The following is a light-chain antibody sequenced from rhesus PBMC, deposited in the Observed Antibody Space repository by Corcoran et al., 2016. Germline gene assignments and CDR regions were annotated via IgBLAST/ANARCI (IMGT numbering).Light chain of an antibody. V-gene: IGKV1-33*01. J-gene: IGKJ2*01. CDR3: QQRNSYPYS. CDR2: AAA. CDR1: QGINNA. Sequence: DIQMTQSPSSLSASVGDKVTITCRASQGINNALDWYQQKPGKALKLLIYAAASLQSGVPSRFSGSGSGTDFTLTISSLQPEDFAVYYCQQRNSYPYSFGQGTKVEIK.